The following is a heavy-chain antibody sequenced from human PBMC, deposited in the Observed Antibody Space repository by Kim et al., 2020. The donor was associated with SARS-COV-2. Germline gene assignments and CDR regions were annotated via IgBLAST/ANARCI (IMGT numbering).Heavy chain of an antibody. Sequence: GGSLRLSCAASGFTFRTYWMTWVRQAPGKGLEWVANINKDGSEKSYVDSVKGRFTISRDNAKDSLYLQMNSLRAEDTAVYYCARDGRLVVRGVTTDYWGQGTLVTVSS. CDR1: GFTFRTYW. CDR2: INKDGSEK. V-gene: IGHV3-7*01. D-gene: IGHD3-10*01. CDR3: ARDGRLVVRGVTTDY. J-gene: IGHJ4*02.